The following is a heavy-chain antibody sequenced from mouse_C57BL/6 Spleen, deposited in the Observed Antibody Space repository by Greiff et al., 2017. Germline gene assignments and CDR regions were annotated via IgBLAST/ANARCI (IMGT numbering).Heavy chain of an antibody. CDR1: GYTFTSYW. Sequence: QVQLQQPGAELVKPGASVKLSCKASGYTFTSYWMQWVKQRPGQGLEWIGEIDPSDSSTNYNQKFKGKATLTVDTSSSTAYMQLSSLTSEDSAVYYCARPLYYSNPYAMDYWGQGTSVTVSS. D-gene: IGHD2-5*01. J-gene: IGHJ4*01. CDR3: ARPLYYSNPYAMDY. V-gene: IGHV1-50*01. CDR2: IDPSDSST.